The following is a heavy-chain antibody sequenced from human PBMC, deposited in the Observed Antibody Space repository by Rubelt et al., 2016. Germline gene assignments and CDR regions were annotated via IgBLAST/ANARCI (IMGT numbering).Heavy chain of an antibody. CDR3: ARDPARGYSYGYECWFDP. D-gene: IGHD5-18*01. Sequence: GLEWVAVISYDGSNKYYADSVKGRFTISRDNSKNTLYLQMNSLRAEDTVVYYCARDPARGYSYGYECWFDPWGQGTLVTVSS. V-gene: IGHV3-30*04. J-gene: IGHJ5*02. CDR2: ISYDGSNK.